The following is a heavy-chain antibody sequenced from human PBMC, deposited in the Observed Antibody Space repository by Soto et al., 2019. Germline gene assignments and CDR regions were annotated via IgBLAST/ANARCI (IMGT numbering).Heavy chain of an antibody. CDR3: ALERSSGYSYYPFDY. D-gene: IGHD3-22*01. CDR2: INGDGTIT. Sequence: EEQLVESGGGLIQPGGSLRVSCAASGFIFSTYWMHWVRQVPGKGLVWVSRINGDGTITSYADSVRGRFTISRVNAQNTLYLEMNSLRAEDTGVYYCALERSSGYSYYPFDYWGQGALVTVSS. J-gene: IGHJ4*02. V-gene: IGHV3-74*01. CDR1: GFIFSTYW.